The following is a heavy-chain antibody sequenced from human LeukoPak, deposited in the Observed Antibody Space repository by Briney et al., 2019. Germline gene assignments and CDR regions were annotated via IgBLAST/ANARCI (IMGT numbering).Heavy chain of an antibody. J-gene: IGHJ4*02. V-gene: IGHV3-33*01. CDR1: GFTFSIYG. CDR3: ARDLSYGGLDF. D-gene: IGHD4-23*01. CDR2: IWSDGCKE. Sequence: GRSLRLSCEASGFTFSIYGMMWVRQAPGRGLEWVSLIWSDGCKENYADSVKGRFTITKDFSKNTLYLHMNSLRVEDTAVYYCARDLSYGGLDFRGQGTLVTVSS.